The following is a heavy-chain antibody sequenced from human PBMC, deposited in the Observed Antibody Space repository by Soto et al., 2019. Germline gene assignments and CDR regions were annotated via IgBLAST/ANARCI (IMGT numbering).Heavy chain of an antibody. Sequence: GSLRLSCAASGFTFSNYAMHWVRQAPGKGLEWVALTSYDGNNEYYTDSVKGRFTISRDNSKNTLFLQMNSPRPEDTAVYYCERPPRMDPFDMWGQGEMVTVSS. J-gene: IGHJ3*02. V-gene: IGHV3-30*03. CDR1: GFTFSNYA. CDR2: TSYDGNNE. CDR3: ERPPRMDPFDM.